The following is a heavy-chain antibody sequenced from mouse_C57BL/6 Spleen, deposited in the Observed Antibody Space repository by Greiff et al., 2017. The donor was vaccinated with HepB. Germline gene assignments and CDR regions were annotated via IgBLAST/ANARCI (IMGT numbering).Heavy chain of an antibody. J-gene: IGHJ4*01. V-gene: IGHV14-3*01. CDR1: GFNIKNTY. D-gene: IGHD2-3*01. CDR2: IDPANGNT. Sequence: EVKLVESVAELVRPGASVKLSCTASGFNIKNTYMHWVKQRPEQGLEWIGRIDPANGNTKYAPKFQGKATITADTSSNTAYLQLSSLTSEDTAIYYCARRWLPKGGYAMDYWGQGTSVTVSS. CDR3: ARRWLPKGGYAMDY.